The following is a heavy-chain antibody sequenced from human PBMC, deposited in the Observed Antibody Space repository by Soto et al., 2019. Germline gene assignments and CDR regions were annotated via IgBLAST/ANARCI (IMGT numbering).Heavy chain of an antibody. D-gene: IGHD3-3*01. CDR1: GYTFTSYS. J-gene: IGHJ4*02. V-gene: IGHV1-46*01. Sequence: ASVKVSCKASGYTFTSYSMQWVRQAPGQGLEWMGIINPSGDITSYAQKFQGRVTMTRDTSTSTVYMELSSLSSEDTAVYYCARTPGWSGYYGFDYWGQGTLVTVSS. CDR2: INPSGDIT. CDR3: ARTPGWSGYYGFDY.